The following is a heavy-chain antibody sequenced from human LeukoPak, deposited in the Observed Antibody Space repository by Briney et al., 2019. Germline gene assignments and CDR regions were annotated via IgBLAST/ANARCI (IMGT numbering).Heavy chain of an antibody. CDR3: TRLGYCSPGVCYFDY. CDR2: IKQDGSEK. CDR1: GFTFSSYW. V-gene: IGHV3-7*03. Sequence: GGSLRLSCAASGFTFSSYWMSWVRQAPGKGLEWVANIKQDGSEKYYVDSVKGRFTISRDNAKNSLYLQMNSLKTEDTAVYYCTRLGYCSPGVCYFDYWGQGTLVTVSS. D-gene: IGHD2-8*01. J-gene: IGHJ4*02.